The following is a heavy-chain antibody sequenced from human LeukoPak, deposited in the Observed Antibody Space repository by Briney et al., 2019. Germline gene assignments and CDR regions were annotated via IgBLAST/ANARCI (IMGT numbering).Heavy chain of an antibody. J-gene: IGHJ5*02. CDR2: MSTSGNS. Sequence: SETLSLTCTGSGCIISGYYWSWIGQPAGKGLDWIGRMSTSGNSNYIPSLVSRVTMSVDTSKNQFSLNLSSVTAADTAVYYCARESGSMRWFDPWGQGTLVTVSS. CDR3: ARESGSMRWFDP. V-gene: IGHV4-4*07. D-gene: IGHD6-25*01. CDR1: GCIISGYY.